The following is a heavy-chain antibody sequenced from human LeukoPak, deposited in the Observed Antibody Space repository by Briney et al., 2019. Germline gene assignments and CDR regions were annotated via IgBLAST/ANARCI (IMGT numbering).Heavy chain of an antibody. J-gene: IGHJ4*02. CDR1: GGTFSSYA. Sequence: SVKVSCKASGGTFSSYAISWVRQAPGQGLEWMGGIIPIFGTANYAQKFQGRVTMTRDMSTSTVYMELSSLRSEDTAVYYCARYTHYYDSSGLDYWGQGTLVTVSS. D-gene: IGHD3-22*01. CDR2: IIPIFGTA. V-gene: IGHV1-69*05. CDR3: ARYTHYYDSSGLDY.